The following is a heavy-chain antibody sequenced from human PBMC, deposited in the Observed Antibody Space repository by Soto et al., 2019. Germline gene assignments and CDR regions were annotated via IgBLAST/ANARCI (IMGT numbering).Heavy chain of an antibody. Sequence: SETLSLTCTVSGGSLSSYYWSWIRQPPGKGLEWIGYIYYSGSTNYNPSLKSRVTISVDTSKNQFSLKLSSVTAADTAVYYCARLDYDFSIDYWGQGTLVTVSS. CDR3: ARLDYDFSIDY. CDR2: IYYSGST. D-gene: IGHD3-3*01. J-gene: IGHJ4*02. CDR1: GGSLSSYY. V-gene: IGHV4-59*08.